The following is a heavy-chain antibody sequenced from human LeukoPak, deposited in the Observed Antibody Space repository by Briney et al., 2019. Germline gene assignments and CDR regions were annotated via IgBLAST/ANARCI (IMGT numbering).Heavy chain of an antibody. CDR3: TRDSGTTGEVKFDP. CDR1: GGSMTSNNYY. V-gene: IGHV4-39*07. D-gene: IGHD3-10*01. J-gene: IGHJ5*02. CDR2: MSYSGKT. Sequence: SETLSLTCTVSGGSMTSNNYYWGWIRQPPGKGLEWIGSMSYSGKTDYRLSLKSRVTISVEMSKNSFSLKMSSVTAADTAVYYCTRDSGTTGEVKFDPWGQGTLVAVSS.